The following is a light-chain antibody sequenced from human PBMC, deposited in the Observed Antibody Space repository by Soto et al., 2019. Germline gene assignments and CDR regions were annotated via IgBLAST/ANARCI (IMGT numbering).Light chain of an antibody. CDR1: SSDVGGYNY. CDR2: DVS. CDR3: SSYTSSSTVV. J-gene: IGLJ2*01. V-gene: IGLV2-14*01. Sequence: QSALTQPASVSGSPGQSITISCTGTSSDVGGYNYVSWYQQHPGKAPKIMIYDVSNRPSGVSNRFSGSKSGNTASLTISGLQAEDDAAYYCSSYTSSSTVVFGGGTKLTVL.